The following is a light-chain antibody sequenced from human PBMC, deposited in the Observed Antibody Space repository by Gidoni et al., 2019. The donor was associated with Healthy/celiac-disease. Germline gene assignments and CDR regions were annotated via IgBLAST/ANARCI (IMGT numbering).Light chain of an antibody. Sequence: IVLTQSPGTLSLSPGERATLSCRASQSVSSSYLAWYQQKPGQAPRRLIYGASSRATGIPDRFSGSGSGTDFTLTISRLEPEDFAVYYCQQYGSSPLTFGGXTKVEIK. CDR3: QQYGSSPLT. CDR1: QSVSSSY. CDR2: GAS. J-gene: IGKJ4*01. V-gene: IGKV3-20*01.